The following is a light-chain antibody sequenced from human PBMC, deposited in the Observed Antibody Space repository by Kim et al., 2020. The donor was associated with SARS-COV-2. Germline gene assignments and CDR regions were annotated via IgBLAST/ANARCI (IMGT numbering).Light chain of an antibody. V-gene: IGLV4-69*02. J-gene: IGLJ3*02. Sequence: SVKLTCTLSSGHSSNAIVWHQQQPEKGPRFLMKFNSDGSHSKGDGFPDRFSGSSSGAERYLTISSLQSEDEADYYCQTWGTGAWVFGGGTQLTVL. CDR3: QTWGTGAWV. CDR1: SGHSSNA. CDR2: FNSDGSH.